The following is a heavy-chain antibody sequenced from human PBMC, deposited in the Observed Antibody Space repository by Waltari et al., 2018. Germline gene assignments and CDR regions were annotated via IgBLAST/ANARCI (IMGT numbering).Heavy chain of an antibody. CDR2: KSYSGTT. CDR1: GGSVSSVTYF. J-gene: IGHJ3*02. Sequence: QVQLQESGPGLVKPSQTLSLTCSVSGGSVSSVTYFWSWIRQHPGKGLEWVGYKSYSGTTYYNPSLKSRATISIDTSENQFSLKLNSVTAADTAVYYCAREVNVVTTSDAFDIWGQGTMVTVSS. D-gene: IGHD5-12*01. CDR3: AREVNVVTTSDAFDI. V-gene: IGHV4-31*03.